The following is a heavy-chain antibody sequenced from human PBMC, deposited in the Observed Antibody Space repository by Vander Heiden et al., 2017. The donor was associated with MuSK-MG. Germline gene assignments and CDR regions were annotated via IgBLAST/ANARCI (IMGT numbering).Heavy chain of an antibody. CDR3: TRGGFFGVVIALFDY. V-gene: IGHV3-49*05. D-gene: IGHD3-3*01. Sequence: EVQLVESGGGLVKPGRSLRLSCTASGFTFGDYAMSWFRQAPGKGLEWVGFIRSKAYGGTTEYAASVKGRFTISRDDSKSIAYLQMNSLKTEDTAVYYCTRGGFFGVVIALFDYWGQGTLVTVSS. J-gene: IGHJ4*02. CDR2: IRSKAYGGTT. CDR1: GFTFGDYA.